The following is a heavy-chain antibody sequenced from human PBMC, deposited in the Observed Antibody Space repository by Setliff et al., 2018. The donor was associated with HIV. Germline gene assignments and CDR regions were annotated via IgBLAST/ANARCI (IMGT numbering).Heavy chain of an antibody. V-gene: IGHV4-4*02. D-gene: IGHD4-17*01. CDR2: ISYSGST. CDR3: ARQNRGGRTVMTRGAFDN. CDR1: GGSISIGNW. J-gene: IGHJ4*02. Sequence: SETLSLTCAVSGGSISIGNWWSWVRQPPGKGLEWIGYISYSGSTNYNPSLKSRVTMSVDRSKNQFSLEVRSVTATDTAVYYCARQNRGGRTVMTRGAFDNWGQGALVTVSS.